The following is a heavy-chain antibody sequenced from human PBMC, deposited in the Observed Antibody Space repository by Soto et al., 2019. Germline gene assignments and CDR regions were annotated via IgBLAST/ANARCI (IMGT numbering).Heavy chain of an antibody. CDR1: GGSISSYY. Sequence: QVQLQGSGPGLVKPSETLSLTCTVSGGSISSYYWSWIRQPPGKGLEWIGYIYYSGSTNYNPSLKSRVTISVDTSKNQFSLKLSSVTAADTAVYYCARVSGSYQPHSFDYWGQGTLVTVSS. D-gene: IGHD1-26*01. J-gene: IGHJ4*02. CDR2: IYYSGST. V-gene: IGHV4-59*01. CDR3: ARVSGSYQPHSFDY.